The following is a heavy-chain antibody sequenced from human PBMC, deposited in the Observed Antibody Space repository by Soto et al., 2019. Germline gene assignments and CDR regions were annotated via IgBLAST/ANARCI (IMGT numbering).Heavy chain of an antibody. V-gene: IGHV4-34*01. CDR3: ARGEPQYRRRGGFAP. Sequence: QVQLQQWGAGLLKPSETLSLTCAVYGGSFSGYYWSWIRQPPGKGLEWIGEINHSGSTNYNPSLTTRLPTAVDPSKNQFPRTLTSVPAADTAVYYCARGEPQYRRRGGFAPWGQGTLVTVSS. D-gene: IGHD3-16*02. CDR2: INHSGST. J-gene: IGHJ5*02. CDR1: GGSFSGYY.